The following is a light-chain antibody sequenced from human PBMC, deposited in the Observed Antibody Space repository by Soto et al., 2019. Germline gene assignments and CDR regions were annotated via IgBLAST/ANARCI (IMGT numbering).Light chain of an antibody. CDR3: QQRFNWPPIT. V-gene: IGKV3-11*01. CDR1: QSVSSY. CDR2: DAS. Sequence: EIVLTQSPATLSLSPGETATLSCRASQSVSSYLAWYQQKPGQAPRLLIYDASTRATGIPARFSGSGSGTDFTLTISSLELEYFAVYYCQQRFNWPPITFAQGTRLE. J-gene: IGKJ5*01.